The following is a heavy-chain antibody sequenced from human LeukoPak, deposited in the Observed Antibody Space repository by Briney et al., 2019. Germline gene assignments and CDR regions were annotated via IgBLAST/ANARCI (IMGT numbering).Heavy chain of an antibody. Sequence: SGGYLRLSCAASGFIFRNYAMHWVRQAPGKGLDWVAVISYDGTNKYYADSVKGRFTISRDNSKNTLFLQMNSLRVEDTAVYYCAREFDSWGQGTLVTVSS. V-gene: IGHV3-30*01. CDR3: AREFDS. CDR2: ISYDGTNK. CDR1: GFIFRNYA. J-gene: IGHJ5*01.